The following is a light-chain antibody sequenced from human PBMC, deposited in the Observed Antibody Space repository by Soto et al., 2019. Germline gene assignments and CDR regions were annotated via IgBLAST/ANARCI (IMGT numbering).Light chain of an antibody. Sequence: QSVLTQPPSASGSPGQSVTISCTGTSSDVGGYNYVSWYQQHPGKAPKLMIYEVSKRPSGVPDRFSGSKSGNTASLTVSGLQDEDEADYYCSSYAGSRYVFGTGTKLTVL. CDR1: SSDVGGYNY. CDR2: EVS. CDR3: SSYAGSRYV. V-gene: IGLV2-8*01. J-gene: IGLJ1*01.